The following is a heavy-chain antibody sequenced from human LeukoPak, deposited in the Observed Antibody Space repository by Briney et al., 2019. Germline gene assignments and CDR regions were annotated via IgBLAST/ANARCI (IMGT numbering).Heavy chain of an antibody. CDR3: AKESVGSGWSKYFDY. CDR2: IYSGGST. J-gene: IGHJ4*02. CDR1: GFTVSSNY. Sequence: GGSLRLSCAASGFTVSSNYMSWVRQAPGKGLEWVSVIYSGGSTYYADSVKGRFTISRDNSKNTLYLQMNSLRAEDTAVYYCAKESVGSGWSKYFDYWGQGTLVTVSS. V-gene: IGHV3-66*01. D-gene: IGHD6-19*01.